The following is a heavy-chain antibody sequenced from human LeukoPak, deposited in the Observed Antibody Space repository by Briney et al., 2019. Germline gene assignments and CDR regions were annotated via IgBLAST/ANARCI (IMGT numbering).Heavy chain of an antibody. V-gene: IGHV1-58*01. Sequence: SVKVSCKASGFTFTSSAVQWVRQARGQRLEWIGRIVVGSGNTNYAQKFQERVTITRDMSTSTAYMELSSLRSEDTAVCYCAADPYDYGDYVLGYWGQGTLVTVSS. J-gene: IGHJ4*02. CDR3: AADPYDYGDYVLGY. D-gene: IGHD4-17*01. CDR1: GFTFTSSA. CDR2: IVVGSGNT.